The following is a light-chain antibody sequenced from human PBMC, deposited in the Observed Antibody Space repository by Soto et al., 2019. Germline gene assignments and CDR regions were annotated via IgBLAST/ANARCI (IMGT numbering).Light chain of an antibody. Sequence: DIQMTQSPSTLSASVGDRVTITCRASQSLSNWLAWYQQKPGKAPKLLIYKASSLESGVPSRFSGSGSGTEFTLTISSLQPDDFATYYCQQYNSYPYTFGQGTKREIK. V-gene: IGKV1-5*03. CDR2: KAS. CDR1: QSLSNW. J-gene: IGKJ2*01. CDR3: QQYNSYPYT.